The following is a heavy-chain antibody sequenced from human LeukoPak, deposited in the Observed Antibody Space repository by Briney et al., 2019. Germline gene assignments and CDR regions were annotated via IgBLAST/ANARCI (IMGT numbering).Heavy chain of an antibody. Sequence: TGGALRLSCAASGFPFRTYWITWVRQAPGKGLEWVANIKNDGSEKYYVDSVKGRFTISRDNAENSLFLQMNSLRVEDTAVYYCTRDSGLSGYDLLDYWGQETLVSVSS. CDR3: TRDSGLSGYDLLDY. V-gene: IGHV3-7*01. D-gene: IGHD5-12*01. J-gene: IGHJ4*02. CDR1: GFPFRTYW. CDR2: IKNDGSEK.